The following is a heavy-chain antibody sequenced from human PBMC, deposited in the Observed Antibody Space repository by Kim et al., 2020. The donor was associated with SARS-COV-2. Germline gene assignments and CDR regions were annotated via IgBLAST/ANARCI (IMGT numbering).Heavy chain of an antibody. D-gene: IGHD1-1*01. CDR2: IDPSDSHP. V-gene: IGHV5-10-1*01. CDR3: ARHNLQEPEHFAF. Sequence: GESLKISCKGSGYTFSTFWISWVRQVPGKGLEWMGKIDPSDSHPNYSPSFQGHVTISVDKSVNTAFVQWDSLRASDSAMYYCARHNLQEPEHFAFWGQGTLVTVSS. CDR1: GYTFSTFW. J-gene: IGHJ4*02.